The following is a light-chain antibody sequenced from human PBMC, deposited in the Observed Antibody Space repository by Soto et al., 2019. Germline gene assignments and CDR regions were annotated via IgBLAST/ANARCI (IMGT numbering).Light chain of an antibody. CDR1: QSVSSSY. V-gene: IGKV3-20*01. Sequence: EIVLTQSPGTLSLSPGQRATLSCRASQSVSSSYFAWYQQKPGQAPRLLIYGASSRATGIPDRFSGSVSGTDFTLTISRLEPEDFAVYYCQQYGSSPWTFGQGTKVDIQ. J-gene: IGKJ1*01. CDR2: GAS. CDR3: QQYGSSPWT.